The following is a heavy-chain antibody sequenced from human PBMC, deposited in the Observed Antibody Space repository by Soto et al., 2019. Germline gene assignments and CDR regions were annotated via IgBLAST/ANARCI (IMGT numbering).Heavy chain of an antibody. CDR1: GFTFSDYY. CDR3: ARFKVGRGDYYYYYMDV. V-gene: IGHV3-11*01. CDR2: IDSGENII. Sequence: QVQLVESGGKLVNPGASLRLSCAASGFTFSDYYMSWIRQAPGKGLEWLSYIDSGENIIYYADSVKGRFTISRDNAKNSLYLQMNSLRAEDTAVYYCARFKVGRGDYYYYYMDVWGKGTTVTVSS. D-gene: IGHD1-26*01. J-gene: IGHJ6*03.